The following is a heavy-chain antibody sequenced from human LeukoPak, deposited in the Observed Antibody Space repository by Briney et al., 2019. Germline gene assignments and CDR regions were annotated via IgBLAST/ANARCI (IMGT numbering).Heavy chain of an antibody. CDR3: ARGRDGYNPTADY. Sequence: ASVTVSFKASGYTFTNYGISWVRQAPGQGREGMGWISAYNGNTNYAQKVQGRVTMTTDTSTSSAYMELRSLRSDDTAVYYCARGRDGYNPTADYWGQGTLVTVSS. D-gene: IGHD5-24*01. J-gene: IGHJ4*02. CDR1: GYTFTNYG. CDR2: ISAYNGNT. V-gene: IGHV1-18*01.